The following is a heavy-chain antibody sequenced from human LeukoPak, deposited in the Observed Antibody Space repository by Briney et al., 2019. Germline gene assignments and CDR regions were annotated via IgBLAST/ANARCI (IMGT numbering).Heavy chain of an antibody. CDR3: AGGGRGIAAAGFQH. CDR2: INHSGST. D-gene: IGHD6-13*01. J-gene: IGHJ1*01. Sequence: SETLSLTCAVYGGSFSGYYWSWIRQPPGKGLEWIGEINHSGSTNYNPSLKSRVTISVDTSKNQFSLKLSSVTAADTAVYYCAGGGRGIAAAGFQHWGQGTLVTVSS. CDR1: GGSFSGYY. V-gene: IGHV4-34*01.